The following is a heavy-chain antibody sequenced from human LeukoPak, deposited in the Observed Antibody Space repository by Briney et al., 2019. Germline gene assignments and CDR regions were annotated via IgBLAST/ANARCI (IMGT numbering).Heavy chain of an antibody. CDR3: VKDSYGSGSNWFDP. CDR1: GFTFSSYS. V-gene: IGHV3-21*04. J-gene: IGHJ5*02. CDR2: ISSSSSYI. Sequence: PGGSLRLSCAASGFTFSSYSMNWVRQAPGKGLEWVSSISSSSSYIYYADSVKGRFTISRDNAKNSLYLQMNSLRAEDTALYYCVKDSYGSGSNWFDPWGQGTLVTVSS. D-gene: IGHD3-10*01.